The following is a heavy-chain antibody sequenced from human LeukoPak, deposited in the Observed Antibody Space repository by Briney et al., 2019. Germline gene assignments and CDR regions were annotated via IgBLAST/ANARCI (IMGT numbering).Heavy chain of an antibody. J-gene: IGHJ4*02. Sequence: PGGSLRLSCAASGFTFSTYGMHWVRQAPGKGLEWVAVISYDGSNKYYADSVKGRFTISRDNSKNTLYLQMNSLRAEDTAVYYCASLIRNDLPGWGQGTLVTVSS. CDR1: GFTFSTYG. CDR2: ISYDGSNK. V-gene: IGHV3-30*03. D-gene: IGHD2-2*01. CDR3: ASLIRNDLPG.